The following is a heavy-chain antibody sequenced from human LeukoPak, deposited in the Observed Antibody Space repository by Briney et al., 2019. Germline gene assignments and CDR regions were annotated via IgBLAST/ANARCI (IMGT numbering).Heavy chain of an antibody. J-gene: IGHJ5*02. V-gene: IGHV1-2*02. D-gene: IGHD3-22*01. CDR2: INPNSGGT. CDR1: GYTFTGYY. CDR3: ARDQSYYDSSGYFHWFDP. Sequence: GASVKVSCKASGYTFTGYYMHWVRQAPGQGLEWMGWINPNSGGTNYAQKFQGRVTMTRDTSISTAYMELSRLRSDDTAVYYCARDQSYYDSSGYFHWFDPWGQGTLVTVSS.